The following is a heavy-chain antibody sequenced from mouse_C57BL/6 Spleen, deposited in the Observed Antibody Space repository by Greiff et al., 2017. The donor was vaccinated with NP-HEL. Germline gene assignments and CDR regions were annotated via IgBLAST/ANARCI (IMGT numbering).Heavy chain of an antibody. V-gene: IGHV14-4*01. CDR3: TTTYGNYPFAY. Sequence: EVQVVESGAELVRPGASVKLSCTASGFNIKDDYMHWVKQRPEQGLEWIGWIDPENGDTEYASKFQGKATITADTSSNTAYLQLSRLTSEDTAVYYCTTTYGNYPFAYWGQGTLVTVSA. CDR1: GFNIKDDY. CDR2: IDPENGDT. J-gene: IGHJ3*01. D-gene: IGHD2-1*01.